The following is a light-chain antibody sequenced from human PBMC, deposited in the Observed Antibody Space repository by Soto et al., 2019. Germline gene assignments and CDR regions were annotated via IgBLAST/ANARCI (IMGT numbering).Light chain of an antibody. V-gene: IGLV2-11*01. CDR2: DVN. J-gene: IGLJ1*01. CDR3: CSYAGSYTYYV. CDR1: SSDVGGYNC. Sequence: QSVLTQPRSVSGSPGESVTITCTGTSSDVGGYNCVSWYQQRPDKAPKLMIYDVNKWPSGVPDRFSGSKSGNTASLTISGLQAEDEADYYCCSYAGSYTYYVFGTGTKVTVL.